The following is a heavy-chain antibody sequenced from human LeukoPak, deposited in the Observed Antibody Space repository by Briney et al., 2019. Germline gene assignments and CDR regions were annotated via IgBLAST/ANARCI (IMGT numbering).Heavy chain of an antibody. CDR3: ARGRGVQSDYFDY. CDR2: INDSGAT. J-gene: IGHJ4*02. CDR1: GGSFSGYY. D-gene: IGHD3-10*01. V-gene: IGHV4-34*01. Sequence: SETLSLTCGVYGGSFSGYYWTWIRQAPGKGLEWIGEINDSGATNYNPSLKSRVTISVDTSKNQFSLKLSSLTAADTAVYYCARGRGVQSDYFDYWGQGTPVTVSS.